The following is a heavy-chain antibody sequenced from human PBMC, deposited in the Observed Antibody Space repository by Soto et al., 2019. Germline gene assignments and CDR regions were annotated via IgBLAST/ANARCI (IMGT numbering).Heavy chain of an antibody. CDR2: ISGSGGST. CDR3: AKDRGYSSSWYPNYFDF. CDR1: GFSLCIYA. Sequence: HHAWSLKISSAASGFSLCIYAIGGFRQAPGKGLEWVSAISGSGGSTYYADSVKGRFTISRDNSKNTLYLQMNSLRAEDTAVYYCAKDRGYSSSWYPNYFDFSGQGTLVTVSS. V-gene: IGHV3-23*01. J-gene: IGHJ4*02. D-gene: IGHD6-13*01.